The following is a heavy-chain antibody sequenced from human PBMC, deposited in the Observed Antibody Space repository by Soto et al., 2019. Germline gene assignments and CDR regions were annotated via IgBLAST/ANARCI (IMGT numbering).Heavy chain of an antibody. D-gene: IGHD6-19*01. J-gene: IGHJ5*02. CDR3: ARGSGWYENGWFDP. CDR2: ISSSGSTI. Sequence: QSGGSLRLSCAASGFTFSSYEMNWVRQAPGKGLEWVSYISSSGSTIYYADSVKGRFTISRDNAKNSLYLQMNSLRAEDTAVYYCARGSGWYENGWFDPWGQGTLVTVSS. V-gene: IGHV3-48*03. CDR1: GFTFSSYE.